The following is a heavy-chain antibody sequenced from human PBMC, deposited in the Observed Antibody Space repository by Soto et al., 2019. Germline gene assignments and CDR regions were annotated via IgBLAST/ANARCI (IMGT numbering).Heavy chain of an antibody. CDR1: GGSIRSDNSY. D-gene: IGHD3-3*01. V-gene: IGHV4-39*01. CDR3: ARFPGIYGVHPPDFDL. Sequence: QLQLQESGPGLVKPSETLSLTCTVSGGSIRSDNSYWDWVRQPPGKGLEWIATMSSGGRTIYRPSLRGRVTLSTATAKNQFSLKMSSVTATDTAVYFCARFPGIYGVHPPDFDLWCQGILVIVSS. CDR2: MSSGGRT. J-gene: IGHJ4*02.